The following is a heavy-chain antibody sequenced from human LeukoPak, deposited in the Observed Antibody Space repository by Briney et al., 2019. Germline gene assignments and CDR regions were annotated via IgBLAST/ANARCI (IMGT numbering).Heavy chain of an antibody. D-gene: IGHD7-27*01. Sequence: SETLSLTCTVSGGSISSYYWSWIRQPPGKGLEWIGCIYYSGSTNYNPSLKSRVTISVDTSKNQFSLKLSSVTAADTAVYYCARAQTGDAFDIWGQGTMVTVSS. J-gene: IGHJ3*02. V-gene: IGHV4-59*08. CDR3: ARAQTGDAFDI. CDR1: GGSISSYY. CDR2: IYYSGST.